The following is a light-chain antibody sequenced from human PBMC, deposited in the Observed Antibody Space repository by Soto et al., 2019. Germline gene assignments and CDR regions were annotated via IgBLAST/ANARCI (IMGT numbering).Light chain of an antibody. CDR1: QSVSSN. V-gene: IGKV3-15*01. CDR3: QQYDKWPRT. Sequence: EIVMTQSPATLSVSPGERATLSCRASQSVSSNLAWYQQKPGQAPRLLIYGASTRATGIPARFSGTGSGTDFTLTISNLQSEDFAVYHCQQYDKWPRTFGQGTKVEI. J-gene: IGKJ1*01. CDR2: GAS.